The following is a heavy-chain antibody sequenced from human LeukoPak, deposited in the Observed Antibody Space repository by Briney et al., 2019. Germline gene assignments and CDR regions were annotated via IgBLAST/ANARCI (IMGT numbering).Heavy chain of an antibody. D-gene: IGHD6-19*01. CDR3: ARDGRRYSSGWYPTLYYFDY. V-gene: IGHV3-30*04. CDR2: ISYDGSNK. Sequence: PGGSLRLSCAASGFTFSSYAMHWVRQAPGKGLGWVAVISYDGSNKYYADSVKGRFTISRDNSKNTLYLQMNSLRAEDTAVYYCARDGRRYSSGWYPTLYYFDYWGQGTLVTVSS. CDR1: GFTFSSYA. J-gene: IGHJ4*02.